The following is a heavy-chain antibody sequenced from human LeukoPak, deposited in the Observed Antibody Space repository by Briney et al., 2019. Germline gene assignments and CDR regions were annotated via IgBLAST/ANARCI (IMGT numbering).Heavy chain of an antibody. Sequence: SVKVSYKASGGTFSSYAISWVRQAPGQGLEWIGGIIPILGTANYAQKFQGRVTITADESTSTAYMELSSLRSEDTAVYYCARDGLRYFDWFQSYNWFDPWGQGTLVTVSS. CDR1: GGTFSSYA. CDR3: ARDGLRYFDWFQSYNWFDP. CDR2: IIPILGTA. J-gene: IGHJ5*02. D-gene: IGHD3-9*01. V-gene: IGHV1-69*01.